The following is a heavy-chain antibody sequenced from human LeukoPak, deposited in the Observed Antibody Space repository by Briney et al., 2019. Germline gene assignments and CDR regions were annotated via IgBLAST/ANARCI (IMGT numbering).Heavy chain of an antibody. J-gene: IGHJ6*02. CDR1: AGSITGYY. CDR2: IYSGGST. Sequence: SQTRSPTCPLSAGSITGYYWAWIRQPAGGLIGWIGRIYSGGSTNYNPPLRSGVTMSVDTSKNQFSLKLSSVTAADTAVYYCATGRDADSARGYYDMDVWGQGTTVTVSS. D-gene: IGHD5-24*01. CDR3: ATGRDADSARGYYDMDV. V-gene: IGHV4-4*07.